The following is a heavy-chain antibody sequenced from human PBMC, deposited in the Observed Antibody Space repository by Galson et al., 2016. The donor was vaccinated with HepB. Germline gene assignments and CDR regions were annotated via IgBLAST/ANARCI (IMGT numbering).Heavy chain of an antibody. D-gene: IGHD2-21*01. CDR3: ARGVPIPVPDAPTYFYYAMDV. J-gene: IGHJ6*02. Sequence: SVKVSCKASGEASGHSFITYDINWVRQAPGQGLEWMGWMTPKSGTTGYAEKFQDRVTMTWDTSIDVAYMELSGLRYDDTAVYYCARGVPIPVPDAPTYFYYAMDVWGQGTPVTVSS. CDR2: MTPKSGTT. CDR1: GHSFITYD. V-gene: IGHV1-8*01.